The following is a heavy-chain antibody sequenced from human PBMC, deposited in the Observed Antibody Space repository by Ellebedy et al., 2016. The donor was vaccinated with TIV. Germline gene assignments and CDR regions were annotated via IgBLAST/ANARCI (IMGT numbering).Heavy chain of an antibody. J-gene: IGHJ3*01. CDR1: GYIFTNIS. CDR2: LSTYNGNT. V-gene: IGHV1-18*04. CDR3: ARIGGGVSGTSFDV. Sequence: AASVMVSCKASGYIFTNISLHWVRQAPGRGLKWMGWLSTYNGNTKYAQKFQGRVTMTTDTSTSTTYMELRGLRSDDTALYYCARIGGGVSGTSFDVWGQGTIVTVSS. D-gene: IGHD3-16*01.